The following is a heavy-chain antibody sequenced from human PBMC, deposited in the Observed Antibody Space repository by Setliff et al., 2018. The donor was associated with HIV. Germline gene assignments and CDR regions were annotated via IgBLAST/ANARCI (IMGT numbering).Heavy chain of an antibody. J-gene: IGHJ5*02. CDR3: ARGRGSSAWFDP. V-gene: IGHV1-8*02. CDR2: MNPKSGNT. Sequence: ASVKVSCKTSGYTFTSHDIDWARQAPGQGLEWMGWMNPKSGNTGYARKFQGRVTMTRDTSIDTAYMELTSLTSEDTAVYYCARGRGSSAWFDPWGQGTLVTVSS. D-gene: IGHD3-10*01. CDR1: GYTFTSHD.